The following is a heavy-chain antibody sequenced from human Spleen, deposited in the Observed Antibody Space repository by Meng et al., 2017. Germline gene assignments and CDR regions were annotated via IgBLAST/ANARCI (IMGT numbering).Heavy chain of an antibody. CDR1: GFTFINNW. CDR2: INSDGSST. V-gene: IGHV3-74*01. Sequence: EVQLVESGGGLVQPGGSLRLSCAASGFTFINNWMHWVRQAPGKGLVWVSRINSDGSSTIYADSVKGRFTISRDNAKNTLYLQMKSLRAEDTAVYYCARAYSSGWYPPFDYWGQGTLVTVSS. CDR3: ARAYSSGWYPPFDY. D-gene: IGHD6-19*01. J-gene: IGHJ4*02.